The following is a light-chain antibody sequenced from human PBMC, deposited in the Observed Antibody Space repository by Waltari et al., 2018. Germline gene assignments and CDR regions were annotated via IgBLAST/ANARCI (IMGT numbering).Light chain of an antibody. V-gene: IGKV1-33*01. CDR2: DAS. CDR1: QDISNY. CDR3: QQYDNLSWT. J-gene: IGKJ1*01. Sequence: DIQMTQSPSSLSASVGDRVTLTCQASQDISNYLNWYQQKPGKSPKLLIYDASNFETGGPSRFSGSGSGTDFTFTISSLQPEDIATYYCQQYDNLSWTFGQGTKVEIK.